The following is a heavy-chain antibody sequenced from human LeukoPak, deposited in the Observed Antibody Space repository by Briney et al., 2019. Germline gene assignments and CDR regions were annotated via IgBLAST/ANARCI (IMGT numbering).Heavy chain of an antibody. V-gene: IGHV3-74*01. D-gene: IGHD3-22*01. Sequence: GGSLRLSCAASGFTFSSYWMHWVRQAPGKGLVWVSRIHSDGSITSYADSVKGRFTVSRDNAKNTLYLQMNSLRAEDTAVYYCAKRSSYDDSGYYSDYWGQGTLVTVSS. CDR3: AKRSSYDDSGYYSDY. CDR2: IHSDGSIT. CDR1: GFTFSSYW. J-gene: IGHJ4*02.